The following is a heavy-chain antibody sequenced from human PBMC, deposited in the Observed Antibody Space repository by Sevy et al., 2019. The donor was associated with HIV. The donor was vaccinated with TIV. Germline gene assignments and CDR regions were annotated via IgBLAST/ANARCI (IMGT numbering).Heavy chain of an antibody. D-gene: IGHD1-26*01. CDR2: TSYDGHNN. CDR3: AKDLLQLTIKELAQDYYYGMDV. J-gene: IGHJ6*02. V-gene: IGHV3-30*18. CDR1: GFTFSNYG. Sequence: EGSLRLSCAASGFTFSNYGIHWVRQAPGKGLEWVAITSYDGHNNYYEDSVKGRFTISRDNSKNTLYLQMNSLRAEDTAVYYCAKDLLQLTIKELAQDYYYGMDVWGQGTTVTVSS.